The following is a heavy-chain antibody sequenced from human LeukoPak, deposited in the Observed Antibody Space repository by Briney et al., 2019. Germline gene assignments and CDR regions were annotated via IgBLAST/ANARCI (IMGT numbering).Heavy chain of an antibody. V-gene: IGHV4-4*07. CDR3: ARDPPYGDYWYFDL. Sequence: SETLSLTCTVSGGSISSYYWSWIRQPAGKGLEWIGRSYTSGSTNYNPSLKSRVTMSVDTSKNQFSLKLSSVPAADTAVYYCARDPPYGDYWYFDLWGRGTLVTVSS. CDR1: GGSISSYY. J-gene: IGHJ2*01. D-gene: IGHD4-17*01. CDR2: SYTSGST.